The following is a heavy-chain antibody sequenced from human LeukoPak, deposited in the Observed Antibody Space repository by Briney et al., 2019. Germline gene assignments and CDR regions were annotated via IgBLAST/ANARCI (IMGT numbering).Heavy chain of an antibody. J-gene: IGHJ4*02. CDR1: GYTFSDYY. CDR2: INPNSGGT. CDR3: ARSVAGTSDY. V-gene: IGHV1-2*02. D-gene: IGHD6-19*01. Sequence: GSVKVSCTASGYTFSDYYMHWVRHAPGEGLEWIGWINPNSGGTNYAQKFQGRVTTTSDTSISAAYRELSRLRSDDTAVYYCARSVAGTSDYWGQGTLVTVSS.